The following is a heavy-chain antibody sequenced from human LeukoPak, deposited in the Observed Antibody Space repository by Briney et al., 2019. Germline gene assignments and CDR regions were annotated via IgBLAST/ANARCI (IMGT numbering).Heavy chain of an antibody. CDR1: GFTFSSYW. V-gene: IGHV3-7*01. CDR3: ARDLL. D-gene: IGHD1-26*01. Sequence: GGSLRLSCAGSGFTFSSYWMSWVRQAPGKGLEWVANIKQDGSETYYVDSVKGRFTISRDNAKKSLYLQMNSLRAEDTAVYCCARDLLWGQGTLVTVSS. CDR2: IKQDGSET. J-gene: IGHJ4*02.